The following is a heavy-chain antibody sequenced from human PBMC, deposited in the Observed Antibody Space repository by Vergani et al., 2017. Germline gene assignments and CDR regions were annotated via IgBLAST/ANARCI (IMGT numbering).Heavy chain of an antibody. J-gene: IGHJ4*02. Sequence: QLQLQESGPGLVKPSATLSLTCSVSGVSIRSSNYYWGWIRQPPGKGLEWIASIYYSGSTYYNPSLKSRVTISVDTSKNQFSLKLSSVTAADTAVYFCARHGNTKGPAALPRFDYWGQGTLVTVSS. CDR3: ARHGNTKGPAALPRFDY. V-gene: IGHV4-39*01. CDR2: IYYSGST. CDR1: GVSIRSSNYY. D-gene: IGHD2-2*01.